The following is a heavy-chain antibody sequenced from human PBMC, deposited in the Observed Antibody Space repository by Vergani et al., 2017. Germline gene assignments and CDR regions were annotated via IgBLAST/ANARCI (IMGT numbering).Heavy chain of an antibody. Sequence: QVQLQESGPGLVKPSETLSLTCTVSGGSISSYYWSWIRQPPGKGLEWIGYIYYSESTNYNPSLKSRVTISVDTSKNQFSLKLSSVTAADTAVYYCARHAFSSGWYGAYNWFDPWGQGTLVTVSS. CDR1: GGSISSYY. CDR2: IYYSEST. CDR3: ARHAFSSGWYGAYNWFDP. V-gene: IGHV4-59*08. D-gene: IGHD6-19*01. J-gene: IGHJ5*02.